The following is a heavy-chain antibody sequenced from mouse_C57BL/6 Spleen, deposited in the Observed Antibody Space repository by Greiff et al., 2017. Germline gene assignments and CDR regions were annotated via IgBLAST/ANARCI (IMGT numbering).Heavy chain of an antibody. CDR1: GYTFTSYW. CDR3: ARSGGAYSNAMDY. CDR2: INPSNGGT. Sequence: QVQLKQPGTELVKPGASVKLSCKASGYTFTSYWMHWVKQRPGQGLEWIGNINPSNGGTNYNEKFKSKATLTVDKSSSTAYMQLSSLTSEDSAVYYCARSGGAYSNAMDYWGQGTSVTVSS. V-gene: IGHV1-53*01. J-gene: IGHJ4*01. D-gene: IGHD2-5*01.